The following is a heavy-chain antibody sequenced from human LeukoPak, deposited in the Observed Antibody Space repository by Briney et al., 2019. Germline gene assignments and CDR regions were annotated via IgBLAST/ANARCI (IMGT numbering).Heavy chain of an antibody. CDR3: GRVRAASSSPSVRDAFDI. V-gene: IGHV4-34*01. CDR1: GGSFSGYY. CDR2: INHSGST. Sequence: SETLSLSCAVYGGSFSGYYWSWIRQPPGKGLEWIGEINHSGSTNFNPSLKSRVTISVDTSKNQFSLKLSSVTAADTAVYYCGRVRAASSSPSVRDAFDIWGQGTMVTVSS. D-gene: IGHD6-6*01. J-gene: IGHJ3*02.